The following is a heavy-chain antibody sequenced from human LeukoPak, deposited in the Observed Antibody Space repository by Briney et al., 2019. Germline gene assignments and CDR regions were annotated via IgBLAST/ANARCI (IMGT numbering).Heavy chain of an antibody. CDR3: ARARSIVVVPAAFDY. J-gene: IGHJ4*02. D-gene: IGHD2-2*01. CDR1: GGTFSSYA. CDR2: IIPIFGTA. Sequence: ASVKVSCKASGGTFSSYAISWVPQAPGQGLEWMGRIIPIFGTANYAQKFQGRVTITADESTSTAYMELSSLRSEDTAVYHCARARSIVVVPAAFDYWGQGTLVIVSS. V-gene: IGHV1-69*01.